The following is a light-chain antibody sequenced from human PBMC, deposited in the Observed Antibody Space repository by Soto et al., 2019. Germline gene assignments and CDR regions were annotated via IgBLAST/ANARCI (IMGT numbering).Light chain of an antibody. V-gene: IGKV3-20*01. J-gene: IGKJ3*01. CDR3: QQYGSSPLLT. Sequence: EIVLTQSPGTLSLSPRERATLSSRASQSVSSSYLAWYQQKPGQAPRLLIYGASSRATGIPDRFSGSGSGQDFTLAISRLEPEDFAVYYCQQYGSSPLLTFGPGTKVDI. CDR2: GAS. CDR1: QSVSSSY.